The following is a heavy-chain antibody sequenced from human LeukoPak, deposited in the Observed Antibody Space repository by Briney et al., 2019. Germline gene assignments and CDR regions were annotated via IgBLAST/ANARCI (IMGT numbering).Heavy chain of an antibody. D-gene: IGHD3-10*01. CDR1: GFTLSAYW. CDR3: ARIGPSGSGSYFFLDP. J-gene: IGHJ5*02. V-gene: IGHV3-74*01. Sequence: GGSLRLSCAASGFTLSAYWMHWVSQAPGMGLVWASRIDDDGSGASYADSVKGRFTISRDNARNTLYLQMNSLRAEDTAVYYCARIGPSGSGSYFFLDPWGQGTPVTVSS. CDR2: IDDDGSGA.